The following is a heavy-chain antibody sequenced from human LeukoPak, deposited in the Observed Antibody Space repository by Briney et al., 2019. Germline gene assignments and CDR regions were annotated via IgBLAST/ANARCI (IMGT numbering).Heavy chain of an antibody. CDR3: ARDAGGTWFDP. Sequence: PSETLSLTCTVSGGSISTYSWNWIRQSPGQGLEWIGYIKNNGGNYNNPSLMGRVTISLDTSKNQFSLKLTSVTAADTAVYYRARDAGGTWFDPWGQGTLVTVSS. CDR2: IKNNGGN. CDR1: GGSISTYS. V-gene: IGHV4-59*01. J-gene: IGHJ5*02.